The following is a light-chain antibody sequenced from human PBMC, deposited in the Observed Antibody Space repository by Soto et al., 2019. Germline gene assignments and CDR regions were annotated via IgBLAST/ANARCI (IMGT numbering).Light chain of an antibody. CDR3: QQYYSYPIT. V-gene: IGKV1-8*01. J-gene: IGKJ5*01. CDR2: AAS. Sequence: AIRMTQSPSSLSASTGDRVTITFRASQGISSYLAWYQQKPGKAPKLLIYAASTLQSGVPSRFSGSGSGTDFTLTISCLQSEDFATYYCQQYYSYPITFGQGTRLENK. CDR1: QGISSY.